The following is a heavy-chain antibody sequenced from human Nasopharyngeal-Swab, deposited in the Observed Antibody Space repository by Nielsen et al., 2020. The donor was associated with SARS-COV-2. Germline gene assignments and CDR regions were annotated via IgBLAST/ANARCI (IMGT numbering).Heavy chain of an antibody. CDR1: GFTFSSYA. J-gene: IGHJ4*02. V-gene: IGHV3-23*01. CDR2: ISGSGGST. D-gene: IGHD3-22*01. CDR3: AKEVDSSGYYYPTGSFDY. Sequence: GESLKISCAASGFTFSSYAMSWVRQAPGKGLERVSAISGSGGSTYYADSVKGRFTISRDNSKNTLYLQMNSLRAEDTAVYYCAKEVDSSGYYYPTGSFDYWGQGTLVTVSS.